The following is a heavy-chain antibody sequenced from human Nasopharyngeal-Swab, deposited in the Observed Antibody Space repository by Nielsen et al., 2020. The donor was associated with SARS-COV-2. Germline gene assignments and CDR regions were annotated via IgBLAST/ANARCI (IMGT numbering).Heavy chain of an antibody. Sequence: ASVKVSCKASGYTFTGYYIHWVRQAPGQGLEWMGWINPNSGGTNYAQKFQGRVTMTRDTSISTAYMELSRLRSDDTAVYYCARDTTVSSNAFDIWGQGTMVTVSS. V-gene: IGHV1-2*02. J-gene: IGHJ3*02. CDR2: INPNSGGT. CDR3: ARDTTVSSNAFDI. D-gene: IGHD4-17*01. CDR1: GYTFTGYY.